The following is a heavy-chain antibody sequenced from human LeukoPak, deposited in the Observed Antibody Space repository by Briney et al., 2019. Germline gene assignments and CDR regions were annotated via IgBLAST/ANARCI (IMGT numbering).Heavy chain of an antibody. CDR2: IYYSGST. CDR3: ANLAYCGGDCSRGAFDY. Sequence: PWETLSLTCTVSGGSISSGDYYWSWIRQPPGTGLEWIGYIYYSGSTYYNPSLKSRVTISVDTSKNQFSLKLSSVTAADTAVYYCANLAYCGGDCSRGAFDYWGQGTLVTVSS. CDR1: GGSISSGDYY. J-gene: IGHJ4*02. D-gene: IGHD2-21*02. V-gene: IGHV4-30-4*01.